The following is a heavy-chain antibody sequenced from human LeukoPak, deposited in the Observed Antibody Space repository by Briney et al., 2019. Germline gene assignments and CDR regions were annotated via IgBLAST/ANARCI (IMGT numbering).Heavy chain of an antibody. D-gene: IGHD4-17*01. V-gene: IGHV4-34*01. CDR3: ARSVDGDYLFDY. Sequence: PSETLSLTCAVYGGSFSGYYWSWIRQPPGKGLEWIGEINHSGSTNYNPSLKSRVTISVDTSKNQFPLKLSSVTAADTAVYYCARSVDGDYLFDYWGQGTLVTVSS. J-gene: IGHJ4*02. CDR1: GGSFSGYY. CDR2: INHSGST.